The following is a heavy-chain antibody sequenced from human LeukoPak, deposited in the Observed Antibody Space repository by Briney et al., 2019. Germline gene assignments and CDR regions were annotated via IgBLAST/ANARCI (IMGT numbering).Heavy chain of an antibody. CDR1: GDSISSSSSY. CDR3: ARRDHYYGSGSYFH. J-gene: IGHJ4*02. D-gene: IGHD3-10*01. Sequence: AETLSLTCTVSGDSISSSSSYWGWIRQPPGKGLEWIGSIYYSGGTYYNPSLKSRVTISVDTSKNQFSLKLSSVTAADTAVYYCARRDHYYGSGSYFHWGQGALVTVSS. CDR2: IYYSGGT. V-gene: IGHV4-39*01.